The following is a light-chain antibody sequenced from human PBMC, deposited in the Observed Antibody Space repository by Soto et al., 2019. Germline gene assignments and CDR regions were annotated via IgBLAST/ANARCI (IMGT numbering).Light chain of an antibody. Sequence: DIQMTQAPSSLSASVGDRVTITCRASQGISNYLAWYQQKPGKVPKLLIYAASTLQSGVPSRFSGSGSGTDVTLTISSMQPEDVATYYCQKYNSAPHTFGQGTKLEIK. CDR3: QKYNSAPHT. CDR1: QGISNY. V-gene: IGKV1-27*01. J-gene: IGKJ2*01. CDR2: AAS.